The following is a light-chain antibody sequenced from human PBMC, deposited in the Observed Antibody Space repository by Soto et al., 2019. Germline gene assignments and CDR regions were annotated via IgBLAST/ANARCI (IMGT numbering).Light chain of an antibody. Sequence: QSALTQPASVSGSPGQSITISCTGTSSDVGSYNLVSWYQQHPGKAPKLMIYEGSKRPSGVSNRFSGSKSGNTASLTISGLQAEDGADYYCCSYAGSHYVFGTGTKVTVL. CDR1: SSDVGSYNL. CDR3: CSYAGSHYV. CDR2: EGS. V-gene: IGLV2-23*01. J-gene: IGLJ1*01.